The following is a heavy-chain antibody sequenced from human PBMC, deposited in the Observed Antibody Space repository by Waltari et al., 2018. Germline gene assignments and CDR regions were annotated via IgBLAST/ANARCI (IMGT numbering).Heavy chain of an antibody. V-gene: IGHV4-38-2*01. Sequence: QVQLQESGPGLLKPSETLSLTCAVSGHSISSAYYWGWVRQPPGKGLEWIGSNHHSGSSYYNPSLKSRITLSVDTSKNQFSLKLSSVTAADTAVYYCASNYGDYGGLAFDIWGQGTMVTISS. CDR2: NHHSGSS. J-gene: IGHJ3*02. CDR1: GHSISSAYY. D-gene: IGHD4-17*01. CDR3: ASNYGDYGGLAFDI.